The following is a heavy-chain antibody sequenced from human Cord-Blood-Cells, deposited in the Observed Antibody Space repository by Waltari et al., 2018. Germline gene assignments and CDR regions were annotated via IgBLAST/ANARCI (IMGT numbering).Heavy chain of an antibody. CDR2: IYYSGST. CDR1: GGSISSSSYY. V-gene: IGHV4-39*01. Sequence: QLQLQESGPGLVKPSETLSLTCTVSGGSISSSSYYWGWIRQPPGKGLEWIGSIYYSGSTYYNPSHKSRVTISVDTSKNQFSLKLSSVTAADTAVYYCARHGYSSSSYYFDYWGQGTLVTVSS. D-gene: IGHD6-6*01. J-gene: IGHJ4*02. CDR3: ARHGYSSSSYYFDY.